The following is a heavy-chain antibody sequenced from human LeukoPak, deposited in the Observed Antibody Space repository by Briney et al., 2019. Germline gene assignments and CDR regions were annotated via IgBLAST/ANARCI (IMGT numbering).Heavy chain of an antibody. CDR2: INQDGSEK. D-gene: IGHD3-10*01. J-gene: IGHJ2*01. CDR3: AKDSSSGSYWYFDL. CDR1: GFTFSSYW. Sequence: PGGSLRLSCAASGFTFSSYWMTWVRQAPGKGLEWVANINQDGSEKYYVDSLRGRFTISRDNAKNSLYLQMNSLRAEDTALYYCAKDSSSGSYWYFDLWGRGTLVTVSS. V-gene: IGHV3-7*03.